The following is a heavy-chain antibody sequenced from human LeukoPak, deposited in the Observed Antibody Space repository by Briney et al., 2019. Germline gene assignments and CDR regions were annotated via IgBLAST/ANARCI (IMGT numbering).Heavy chain of an antibody. CDR1: GGSISSGGYY. Sequence: SQTLSLTCTVSGGSISSGGYYWSWIRQHPGKGLEWIGYIYYSGSTYYNPSLKSRVTISVDTSKNQFSLKLSSVTAADTAVYYCVRLIGKSHWFDPWGQGTLVTVSS. CDR3: VRLIGKSHWFDP. J-gene: IGHJ5*02. V-gene: IGHV4-31*03. D-gene: IGHD3-22*01. CDR2: IYYSGST.